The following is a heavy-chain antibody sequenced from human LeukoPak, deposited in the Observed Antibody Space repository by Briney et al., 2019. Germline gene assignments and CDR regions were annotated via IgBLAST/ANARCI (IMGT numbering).Heavy chain of an antibody. J-gene: IGHJ5*02. CDR3: ARQDYSGSGTRWFDP. CDR1: GYSFPSHW. V-gene: IGHV5-51*01. D-gene: IGHD3-10*01. CDR2: IYPGDSDT. Sequence: LGESLKISCKGSGYSFPSHWIGWVRQMPGKGLEWMGIIYPGDSDTRYSPSFQGQVTISADKSISTAYLQWSSLKASDTAMYYCARQDYSGSGTRWFDPWGQGTLVTVSS.